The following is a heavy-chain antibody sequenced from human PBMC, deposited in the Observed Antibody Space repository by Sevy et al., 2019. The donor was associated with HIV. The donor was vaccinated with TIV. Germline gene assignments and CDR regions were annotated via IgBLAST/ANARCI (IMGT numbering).Heavy chain of an antibody. V-gene: IGHV3-15*01. CDR3: ACGTGQSDFDH. J-gene: IGHJ4*01. CDR2: IKSKTDGGTR. D-gene: IGHD1-1*01. Sequence: GGSLRLSCAASGFTFSNAWMSWVRQAPGKGLEWVGRIKSKTDGGTRDFAAPVKGRFSISRDDSKNTVYLQMNSLKDEDTGVYFCACGTGQSDFDHWGHGTLVTVSS. CDR1: GFTFSNAW.